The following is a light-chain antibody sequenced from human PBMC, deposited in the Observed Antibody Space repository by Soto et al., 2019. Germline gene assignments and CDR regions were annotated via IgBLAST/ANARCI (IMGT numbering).Light chain of an antibody. CDR3: SSYGGSSNLV. J-gene: IGLJ2*01. V-gene: IGLV2-8*01. CDR1: SSDVGGYNY. CDR2: EVN. Sequence: QSALTQPPSASGSPGQSVTISYTGTSSDVGGYNYVSWYQQHPGKAPKLMIYEVNKRPSGVPDRFSGSKSGNTASLTVSGLQAEDEADYYCSSYGGSSNLVFGGGTKLTVL.